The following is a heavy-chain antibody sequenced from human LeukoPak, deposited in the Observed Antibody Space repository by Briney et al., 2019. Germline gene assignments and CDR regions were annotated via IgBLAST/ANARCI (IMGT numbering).Heavy chain of an antibody. Sequence: GGSLRLSCAASGFTFSSYAMSWVRQAPGKGLEWVSAISGSGGSTYYADSVKGRFTISRDNSKNTLYLQMNSLRAEDTAVYYCAKTPSSGWYSGVGRNYYFDYWGREPWSPSPQ. CDR3: AKTPSSGWYSGVGRNYYFDY. J-gene: IGHJ4*02. CDR2: ISGSGGST. D-gene: IGHD6-19*01. V-gene: IGHV3-23*01. CDR1: GFTFSSYA.